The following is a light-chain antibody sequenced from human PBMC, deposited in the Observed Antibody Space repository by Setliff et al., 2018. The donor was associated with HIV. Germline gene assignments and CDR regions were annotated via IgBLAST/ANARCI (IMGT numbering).Light chain of an antibody. CDR2: TNS. CDR1: NSNIGTTT. Sequence: QSALTQSPSVSGTPGQRVTISCSGSNSNIGTTTVNWYQRLPGAAPKLLIYTNSHRPSRVPDRFSGSKSGTSASLAISGLQSEDEAEYYCASWDDSLKVYVFGSGTKVTVL. V-gene: IGLV1-44*01. CDR3: ASWDDSLKVYV. J-gene: IGLJ1*01.